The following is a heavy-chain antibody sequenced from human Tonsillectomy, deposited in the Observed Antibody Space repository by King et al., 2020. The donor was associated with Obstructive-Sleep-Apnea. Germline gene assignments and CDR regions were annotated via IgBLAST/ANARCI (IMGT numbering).Heavy chain of an antibody. Sequence: QLVQSGGGVVQPGRSLRLSCAASGFTFRSYAMHWVRQAPGKGLEWVAVISYDGNNKYYADSVKGRFTISRDNSMNTLYLQMSSLRAEDTAVYFCASARQRVIAARHALHYYYYGLDVWGQGTTVTVSS. CDR1: GFTFRSYA. D-gene: IGHD6-6*01. CDR3: ASARQRVIAARHALHYYYYGLDV. J-gene: IGHJ6*02. V-gene: IGHV3-30*04. CDR2: ISYDGNNK.